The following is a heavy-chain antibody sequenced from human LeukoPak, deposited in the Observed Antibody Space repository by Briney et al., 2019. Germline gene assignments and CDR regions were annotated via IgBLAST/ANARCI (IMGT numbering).Heavy chain of an antibody. V-gene: IGHV3-23*01. J-gene: IGHJ4*02. CDR3: AKSSSNYPYYFDF. CDR1: GFTFSTYA. CDR2: IRASGGST. Sequence: GGSLRLSCAASGFTFSTYAMSWLHQAPGKGLEWVSAIRASGGSTYYADSVKGRFTISRDNSKNTLYLQMNSLRAEDTALYYCAKSSSNYPYYFDFWGQGTLVTVSS. D-gene: IGHD2-2*01.